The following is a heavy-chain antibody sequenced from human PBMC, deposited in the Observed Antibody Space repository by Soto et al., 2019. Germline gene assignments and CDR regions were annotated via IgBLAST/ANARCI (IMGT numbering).Heavy chain of an antibody. V-gene: IGHV1-69*13. Sequence: SVKVSCKASGGTFSSYAISWVRQAPGQGLEWMGGIIPIFGTASYAQKFQGRVTITADESTSTAYMELSSLRSEDTAVYYCAREGGYSGYDSRFDYWGQGTLVTVSS. J-gene: IGHJ4*02. D-gene: IGHD5-12*01. CDR2: IIPIFGTA. CDR3: AREGGYSGYDSRFDY. CDR1: GGTFSSYA.